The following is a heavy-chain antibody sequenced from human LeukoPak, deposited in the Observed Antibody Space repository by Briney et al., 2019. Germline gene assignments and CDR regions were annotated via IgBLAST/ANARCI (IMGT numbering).Heavy chain of an antibody. CDR2: ISSSGSTI. D-gene: IGHD3-10*01. CDR1: GFTFSSYE. J-gene: IGHJ5*02. Sequence: GGSLRLSCAASGFTFSSYEMNWVRQAPGKGLEWVSYISSSGSTIYYADSVKGRFTISRDNAKNSLYLQMNSLRAEDTAVYYCARDSVDYGSGSYRVWFDPWGQGTLVTVSS. CDR3: ARDSVDYGSGSYRVWFDP. V-gene: IGHV3-48*03.